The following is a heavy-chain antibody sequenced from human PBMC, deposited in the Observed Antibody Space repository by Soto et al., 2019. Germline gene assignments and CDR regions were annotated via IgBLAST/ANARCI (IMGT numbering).Heavy chain of an antibody. CDR3: ASSFFGVVIIGRYYYYGMDV. CDR1: GGTFSSYA. CDR2: IIPIFGTA. Sequence: GASVKVSCKASGGTFSSYAISWVRQAPGQGLEWMGGIIPIFGTANYAQKFQGRVTITADESTSTAYMELSSLRSEDTAVYYCASSFFGVVIIGRYYYYGMDVWGQGTTVTVSS. V-gene: IGHV1-69*13. D-gene: IGHD3-3*01. J-gene: IGHJ6*02.